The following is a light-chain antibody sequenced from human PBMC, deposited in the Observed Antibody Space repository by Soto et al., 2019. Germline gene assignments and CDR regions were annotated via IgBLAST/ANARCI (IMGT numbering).Light chain of an antibody. V-gene: IGKV1-5*03. J-gene: IGKJ3*01. Sequence: DIQMTQSPSTLSASVGDRVTITCRASQSFSSWLAWYQQKPGKAPKLLIYKASNLESGVPSRFSGSGSGTEFTLTISSLQPDDFATYYCQQYNSYPLTLGPGTKVAI. CDR1: QSFSSW. CDR3: QQYNSYPLT. CDR2: KAS.